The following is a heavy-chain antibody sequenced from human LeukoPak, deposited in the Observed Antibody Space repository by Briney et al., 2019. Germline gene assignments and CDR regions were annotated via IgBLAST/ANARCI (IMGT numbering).Heavy chain of an antibody. CDR2: INHSGST. CDR1: GGSFSGYY. CDR3: ARYMKHGVDY. Sequence: SETLSLTCAVYGGSFSGYYWSWIRQPPGKGLEWIGEINHSGSTNYNPSLKSRVTISVGTSKNQFSLKLSSVTAADTAVYYCARYMKHGVDYWGRGTLVTVSS. D-gene: IGHD1-14*01. V-gene: IGHV4-34*01. J-gene: IGHJ4*02.